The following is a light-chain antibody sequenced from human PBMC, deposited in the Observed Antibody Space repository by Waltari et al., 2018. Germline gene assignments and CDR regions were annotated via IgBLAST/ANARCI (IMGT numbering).Light chain of an antibody. J-gene: IGKJ1*01. CDR1: QSLVHSNGNTY. Sequence: DVVLTQSPLSLPVTLGQPASISCRSSQSLVHSNGNTYVSWLQQRPGQSPRRLIYEVSNRDAGVPDRFSGSGSGTDFTLKISRVEAEDIGVYYCMQGTHWPPWTFGQGTKVEIK. CDR3: MQGTHWPPWT. CDR2: EVS. V-gene: IGKV2-30*02.